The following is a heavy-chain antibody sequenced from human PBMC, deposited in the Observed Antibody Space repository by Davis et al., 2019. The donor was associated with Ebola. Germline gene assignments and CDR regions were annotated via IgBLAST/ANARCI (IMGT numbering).Heavy chain of an antibody. Sequence: MPSETLSLTCTVSGGSVSSGSYYWSWIRQPPGKGLEWLGYTYYSGSTNYNPSLKSRVTISVDTSKNQFSLKLSSVTAADTAVYYCARDPTRTYYDFWSGSSDYYYGMDVWGQGTTVTVSS. J-gene: IGHJ6*02. D-gene: IGHD3-3*01. CDR1: GGSVSSGSYY. V-gene: IGHV4-61*01. CDR3: ARDPTRTYYDFWSGSSDYYYGMDV. CDR2: TYYSGST.